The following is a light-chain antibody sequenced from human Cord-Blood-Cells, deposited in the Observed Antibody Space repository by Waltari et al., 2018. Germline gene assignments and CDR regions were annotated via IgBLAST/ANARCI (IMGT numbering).Light chain of an antibody. CDR2: EGS. CDR3: CSYAGSSTFP. V-gene: IGLV2-23*03. Sequence: QSALTQPASVSGSPGQSITISCTGTSRDVGSYNLVSWYQQHPGKAPNLMIYEGSKRPSGVSNRFSGSKSGNTASLTISGLQAEDEADYYCCSYAGSSTFPFGGGTKLTVL. J-gene: IGLJ2*01. CDR1: SRDVGSYNL.